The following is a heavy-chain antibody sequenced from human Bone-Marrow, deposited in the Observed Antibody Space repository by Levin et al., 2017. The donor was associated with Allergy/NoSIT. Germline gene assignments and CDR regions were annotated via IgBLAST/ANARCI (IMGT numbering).Heavy chain of an antibody. CDR1: GFTFSSYG. J-gene: IGHJ3*02. D-gene: IGHD3-10*01. CDR3: ARDEESYGDAFDI. CDR2: ISARRTTL. V-gene: IGHV3-48*04. Sequence: GESLKISCAASGFTFSSYGMIWVRQAPGKGLEWISYISARRTTLYYADSVKGRFTISRDDAKKTLYLQMSRLRPETTAIYYCARDEESYGDAFDIWGQGTMVTVSS.